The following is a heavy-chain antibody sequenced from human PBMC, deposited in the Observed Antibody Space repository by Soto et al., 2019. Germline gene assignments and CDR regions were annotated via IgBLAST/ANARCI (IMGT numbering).Heavy chain of an antibody. CDR3: ARDYYDSSGRPTIDY. CDR2: INHSGST. V-gene: IGHV4-34*01. J-gene: IGHJ4*02. Sequence: SETLSLTCAVYGGTFSGYYWRWIRQPPGKGLEWIGEINHSGSTNYNPSLKSRVTISVDTSKNQFSLKLSSVTAADTAVYYCARDYYDSSGRPTIDYWGQGTLVTVSS. D-gene: IGHD3-22*01. CDR1: GGTFSGYY.